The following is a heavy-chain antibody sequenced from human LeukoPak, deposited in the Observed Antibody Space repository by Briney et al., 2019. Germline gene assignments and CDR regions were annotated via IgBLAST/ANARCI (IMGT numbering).Heavy chain of an antibody. V-gene: IGHV3-9*01. CDR1: GFTFDDYA. Sequence: GGSLRLSCVASGFTFDDYAMHWVRQAPGKGLEWVSGISWDSGNIGYVDSVKGRFTISRDNAKNSLYLQMNSLRAEDTAVYYCARDWGNWDFDYWGQGTLVIVSS. CDR2: ISWDSGNI. J-gene: IGHJ4*02. CDR3: ARDWGNWDFDY. D-gene: IGHD1-1*01.